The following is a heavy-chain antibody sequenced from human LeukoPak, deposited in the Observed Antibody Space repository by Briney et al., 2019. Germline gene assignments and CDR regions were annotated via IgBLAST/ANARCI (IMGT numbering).Heavy chain of an antibody. J-gene: IGHJ4*02. CDR3: GTLLSNGPFDY. CDR2: IYPNSGAT. Sequence: SXXVSCKASGYTFTGYYMHWVRQAPGQGLEWMGYIYPNSGATKYAQKFQGRVTMTRDTSISTAYMELSGLGSDDTAVYYCGTLLSNGPFDYWGQGSLVTVSS. CDR1: GYTFTGYY. V-gene: IGHV1-2*02.